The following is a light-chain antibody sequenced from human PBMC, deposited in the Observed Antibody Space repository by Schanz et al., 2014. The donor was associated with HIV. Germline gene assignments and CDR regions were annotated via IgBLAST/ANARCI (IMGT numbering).Light chain of an antibody. CDR1: QSLSSY. CDR3: QQHGGSPET. J-gene: IGKJ1*01. V-gene: IGKV3-20*01. Sequence: EIVLTQSPATLSLSPGDRAPLSCRASQSLSSYLAWYQQKPGQPPRLLLYGASSRATGIPDRFSGSDSGTDFTLTISRVEPEDYAVYYCQQHGGSPETFGQGTKVEIK. CDR2: GAS.